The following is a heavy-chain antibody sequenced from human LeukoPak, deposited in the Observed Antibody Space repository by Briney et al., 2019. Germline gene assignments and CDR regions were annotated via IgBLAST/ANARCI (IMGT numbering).Heavy chain of an antibody. Sequence: SETLSLTCSVSGDSISSYYWSWIRQPPGKGLEWIGYIYNGETINYNPSLKSRVTVSVDTSKNQFSLNLRSVTAADTAVYYCARAGSGWSFDYWGQGTLVTVSS. CDR1: GDSISSYY. D-gene: IGHD6-19*01. CDR3: ARAGSGWSFDY. V-gene: IGHV4-59*01. CDR2: IYNGETI. J-gene: IGHJ4*02.